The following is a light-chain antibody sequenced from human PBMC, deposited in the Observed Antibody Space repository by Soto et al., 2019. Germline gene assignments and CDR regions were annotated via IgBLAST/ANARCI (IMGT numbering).Light chain of an antibody. CDR2: EVS. Sequence: QSALTQPASVSGSPGQSITISCTGTSSDVGGYNYVSWYQQHPGKAPKLMIYEVSNRPSGVSNRFSGSKSGNTASLTISGLQADDEADYYCSSYTNINTRACVFGTGTKVTVL. CDR1: SSDVGGYNY. J-gene: IGLJ1*01. CDR3: SSYTNINTRACV. V-gene: IGLV2-14*01.